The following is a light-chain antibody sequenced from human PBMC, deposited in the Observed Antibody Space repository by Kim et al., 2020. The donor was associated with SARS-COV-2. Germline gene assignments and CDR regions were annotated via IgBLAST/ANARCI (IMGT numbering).Light chain of an antibody. CDR1: SSDVGAYNY. J-gene: IGLJ3*02. Sequence: QSALTQPPSASGSPGQSVTISCTGTSSDVGAYNYVSWYQQHPGKAPKLIISEVNKRPSGVPDRFSGSKSGNTASLTVSGLQAEDEADYYCSSYGGNYKVFGGGTQLTVL. CDR2: EVN. V-gene: IGLV2-8*01. CDR3: SSYGGNYKV.